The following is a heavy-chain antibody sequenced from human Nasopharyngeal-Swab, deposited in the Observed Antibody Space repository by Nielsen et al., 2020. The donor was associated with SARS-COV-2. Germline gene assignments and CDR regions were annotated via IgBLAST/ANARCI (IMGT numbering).Heavy chain of an antibody. Sequence: ASVKVSCKASGYTFNRYAIHWVRQAPGQGLEWMGWISTGDGNTKYSQQFQGRVTMTRDPSTSTVYLDLSSLKSEDTAVYFCAREPGGIVAPGRHFDPWGQGTLVTVSS. CDR2: ISTGDGNT. CDR3: AREPGGIVAPGRHFDP. D-gene: IGHD6-13*01. J-gene: IGHJ5*02. V-gene: IGHV1-3*04. CDR1: GYTFNRYA.